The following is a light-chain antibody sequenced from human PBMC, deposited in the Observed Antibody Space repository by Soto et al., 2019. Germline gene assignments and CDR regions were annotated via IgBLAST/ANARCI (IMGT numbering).Light chain of an antibody. V-gene: IGKV3-20*01. CDR2: GAS. J-gene: IGKJ1*01. CDR3: QRYGTSLTWT. Sequence: EIVLTQSRGTLSLSPGERATLSCLAIQSISSRYLAWYQQKPGQAPRLLIYGASSRATGIPDRFSGSGSETDFTLTISRLEPEDFAVYYCQRYGTSLTWTFGQGTKVDIK. CDR1: QSISSRY.